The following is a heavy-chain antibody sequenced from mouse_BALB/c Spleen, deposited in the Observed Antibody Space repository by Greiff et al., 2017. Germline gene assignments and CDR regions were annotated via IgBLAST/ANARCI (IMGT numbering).Heavy chain of an antibody. J-gene: IGHJ3*01. D-gene: IGHD2-3*01. CDR2: ISSGGGST. Sequence: EVKLMESGGGLVKPGGSLKLSCAASGFAFSSYDMSWVRQTPEKRLEWVAYISSGGGSTYYPDTVKGRFTISRDNAKNTLYLQMSSLRSEDTAMYYCARVDGYAYWGQGTLVTVSA. CDR3: ARVDGYAY. V-gene: IGHV5-12-1*01. CDR1: GFAFSSYD.